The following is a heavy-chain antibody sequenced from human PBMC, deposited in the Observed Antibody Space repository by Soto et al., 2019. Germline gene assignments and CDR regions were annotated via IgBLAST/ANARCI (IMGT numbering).Heavy chain of an antibody. D-gene: IGHD2-2*01. Sequence: QVQLVQSGAEVKKPGASVKVSCKASGYTFTSYDINWVRQATGQGLEWMGWMNPNSGNTGYAQKFQGRVTMTRNTSISTAYMELSSLRSEDTAVYYRARNCSSTSCYYYYGMDVWGQGTTVTVSS. J-gene: IGHJ6*02. V-gene: IGHV1-8*01. CDR3: ARNCSSTSCYYYYGMDV. CDR1: GYTFTSYD. CDR2: MNPNSGNT.